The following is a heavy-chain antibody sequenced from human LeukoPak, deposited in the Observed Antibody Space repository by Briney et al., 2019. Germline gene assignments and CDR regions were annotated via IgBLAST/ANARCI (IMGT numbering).Heavy chain of an antibody. CDR3: ARGPMVRGVSIYYYYGMDV. J-gene: IGHJ6*02. V-gene: IGHV3-48*03. CDR1: GFTFSSYE. D-gene: IGHD3-10*01. Sequence: GGSLRLSCAASGFTFSSYEMNRVRQAPGKGLEWVSYISSSGSTIYYADSVKGRFTISRDNAKNSLYLQMNSLRAEDTAVYYCARGPMVRGVSIYYYYGMDVWGQGTTVTVSS. CDR2: ISSSGSTI.